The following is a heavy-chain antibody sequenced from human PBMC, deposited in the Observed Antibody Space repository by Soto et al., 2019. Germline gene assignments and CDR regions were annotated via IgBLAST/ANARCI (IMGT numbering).Heavy chain of an antibody. Sequence: QITLKESGPALVKPTQTLTLTCTFSGFSLTTSGVGVGWIRQPPGKALEWLALIYWDDDKRYCPSLRSRLTITKDTPRNQVVLTMTNMDPVDTATYFCAHRLTLNTDWNYGRFDYWGQGALVTVSS. CDR1: GFSLTTSGVG. V-gene: IGHV2-5*02. D-gene: IGHD1-7*01. CDR2: IYWDDDK. CDR3: AHRLTLNTDWNYGRFDY. J-gene: IGHJ4*02.